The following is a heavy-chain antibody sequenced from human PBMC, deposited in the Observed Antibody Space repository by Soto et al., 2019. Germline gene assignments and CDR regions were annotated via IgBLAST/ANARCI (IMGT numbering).Heavy chain of an antibody. CDR1: GFPFSSYA. D-gene: IGHD3-16*01. Sequence: LRLSCVASGFPFSSYAMSWVRQTPGKGLEWVSGISGSGGRTYYADSVKGRFTISRDNSNNTLSLQMHILGVEDTAVYFCAKGGYYSLFDIWGQGTMVTVSS. J-gene: IGHJ3*02. CDR2: ISGSGGRT. CDR3: AKGGYYSLFDI. V-gene: IGHV3-23*01.